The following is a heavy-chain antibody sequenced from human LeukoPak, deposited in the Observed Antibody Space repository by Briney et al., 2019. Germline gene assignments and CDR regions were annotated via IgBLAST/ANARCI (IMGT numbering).Heavy chain of an antibody. D-gene: IGHD3-16*02. Sequence: SETLSLTCTVSGGSISSSSYYWGWIRQPPGKGLEWIGSIYYSGSTYYNPSLKSRVTISVDTSKNQFSLKLSSVTAADTAVYYCARHLVDYVWGSYPPIVFDYWGQGTLVTVSS. J-gene: IGHJ4*02. CDR2: IYYSGST. CDR3: ARHLVDYVWGSYPPIVFDY. CDR1: GGSISSSSYY. V-gene: IGHV4-39*01.